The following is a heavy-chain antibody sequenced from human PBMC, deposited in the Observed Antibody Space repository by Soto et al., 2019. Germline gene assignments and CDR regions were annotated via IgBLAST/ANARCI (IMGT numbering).Heavy chain of an antibody. CDR1: DGSISSSSYY. Sequence: SETLSLTRSVADGSISSSSYYWGWIRQPPGKGLEWIGSIYYSGSTYYNPSLKSRVTISVDTSKNQFSLKLSSVTAADTAVYYCARRGMITFGGVIVSDWFDPWGQGTLVPVSS. D-gene: IGHD3-16*02. CDR3: ARRGMITFGGVIVSDWFDP. J-gene: IGHJ5*02. V-gene: IGHV4-39*01. CDR2: IYYSGST.